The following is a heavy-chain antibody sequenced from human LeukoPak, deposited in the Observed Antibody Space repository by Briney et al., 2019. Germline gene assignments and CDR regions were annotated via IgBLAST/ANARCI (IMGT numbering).Heavy chain of an antibody. D-gene: IGHD3-10*01. CDR3: ARETWAGTYYYYMDV. Sequence: GRSLRLSCAASGFTFSSYGMHWVRQAPGEGLEWVAVIWYDGSNKYYGDSVKGRFTISRDNSKNTLYLQMNSLRAEDTAVYYCARETWAGTYYYYMDVWGKGTTVTVSS. V-gene: IGHV3-33*01. CDR2: IWYDGSNK. CDR1: GFTFSSYG. J-gene: IGHJ6*03.